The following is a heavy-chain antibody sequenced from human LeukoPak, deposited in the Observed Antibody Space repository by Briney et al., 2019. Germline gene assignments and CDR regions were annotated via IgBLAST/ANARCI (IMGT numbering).Heavy chain of an antibody. D-gene: IGHD1-14*01. CDR3: AKNQREACCYGMDV. CDR2: ICGSGSHT. V-gene: IGHV3-23*01. J-gene: IGHJ6*02. CDR1: VLIFSYYA. Sequence: SLRLSCIASVLIFSYYAINWVRRARGEGLEWVSAICGSGSHTYYPDSVKERFAISRHNSKHSLYLQMNSLTPKDTAVYYCAKNQREACCYGMDVWGQGTTVT.